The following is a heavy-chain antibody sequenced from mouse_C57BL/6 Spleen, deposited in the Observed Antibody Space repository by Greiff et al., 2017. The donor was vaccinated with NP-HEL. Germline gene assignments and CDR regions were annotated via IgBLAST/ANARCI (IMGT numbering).Heavy chain of an antibody. D-gene: IGHD1-1*01. CDR3: AFTTVVARGYYYAMDY. CDR2: IWSGGST. Sequence: VKLMESGPGLVQPSQSLSITCTVSGFSLTSYGVHWVRQSPGKGLEWLGVIWSGGSTDYNAAFISRLSISKDNSKSQVFFKMNSLQADDTAIYYCAFTTVVARGYYYAMDYWGQGTSVTVSS. V-gene: IGHV2-2*01. J-gene: IGHJ4*01. CDR1: GFSLTSYG.